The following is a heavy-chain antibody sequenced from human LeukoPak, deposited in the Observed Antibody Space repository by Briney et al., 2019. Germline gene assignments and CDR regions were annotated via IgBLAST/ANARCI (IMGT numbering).Heavy chain of an antibody. CDR1: GGSISSRGYY. D-gene: IGHD2-15*01. Sequence: PSETLSLTCTVSGGSISSRGYYWSWIRRPPGKGLEWIGSIYYSGSSYYNPSLKSRVTISVDTSKNQFSLKLSSVTAADTAVYYCAREDYCSGGSCYSGYFQHWGQGTLVTVSS. J-gene: IGHJ1*01. CDR2: IYYSGSS. V-gene: IGHV4-39*07. CDR3: AREDYCSGGSCYSGYFQH.